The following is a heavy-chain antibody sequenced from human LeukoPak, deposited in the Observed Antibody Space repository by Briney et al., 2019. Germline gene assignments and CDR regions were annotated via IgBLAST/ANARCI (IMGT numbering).Heavy chain of an antibody. Sequence: GASVKVSCKASGYTFTSYDINWVRQATGQGLEWIGWMNPNSGNTGYAQKFQGRVTMTRNTSISTAYMELSSLRSEDTAVYYCARFDWGSYGPVYYGMDVWGQGTTVTVSS. D-gene: IGHD1-26*01. CDR1: GYTFTSYD. V-gene: IGHV1-8*01. CDR3: ARFDWGSYGPVYYGMDV. J-gene: IGHJ6*02. CDR2: MNPNSGNT.